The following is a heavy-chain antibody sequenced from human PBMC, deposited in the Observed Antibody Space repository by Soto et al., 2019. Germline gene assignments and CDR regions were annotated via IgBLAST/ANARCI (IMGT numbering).Heavy chain of an antibody. CDR1: GFTFSDSG. CDR2: ISAYTGNR. Sequence: ASVKVSCKGSGFTFSDSGFAWLRQAPGQGLEWMGWISAYTGNRNYAQKFQGRVTMTTDTSTSTVYMELRSLRSDDTAIYYCARGRRDIARNLIDRYDYWGQGTLVTVSS. J-gene: IGHJ4*02. D-gene: IGHD5-12*01. V-gene: IGHV1-18*01. CDR3: ARGRRDIARNLIDRYDY.